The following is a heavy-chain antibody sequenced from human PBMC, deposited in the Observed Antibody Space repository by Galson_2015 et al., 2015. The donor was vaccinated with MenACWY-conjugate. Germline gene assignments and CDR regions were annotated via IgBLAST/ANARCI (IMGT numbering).Heavy chain of an antibody. CDR3: ALGGGGFSLGY. CDR2: LSVTGDST. CDR1: GFTFGTYG. Sequence: SLRLSCAGSGFTFGTYGMTWVRQPPGKGLEWVSTLSVTGDSTNYADSVKGRLTISRNTSKNTLYLQMNSLIAEDTAVYYCALGGGGFSLGYWGQGTLVTVSS. J-gene: IGHJ4*02. V-gene: IGHV3-23*01. D-gene: IGHD2-15*01.